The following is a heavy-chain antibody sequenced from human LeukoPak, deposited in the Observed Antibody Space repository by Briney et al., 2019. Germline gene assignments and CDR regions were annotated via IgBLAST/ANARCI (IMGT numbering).Heavy chain of an antibody. J-gene: IGHJ4*02. CDR1: GFTLTSYA. CDR2: IRSNIAKT. CDR3: AKGAGSPYYFDY. V-gene: IGHV3-23*01. D-gene: IGHD1-1*01. Sequence: GGSLRLSCAASGFTLTSYAMSWVRQAPGKGLESVSLIRSNIAKTYYGDSVRGRFTISRDNSKYTLYLQMNSLRDEDTAVYYCAKGAGSPYYFDYWGERTLGTVSS.